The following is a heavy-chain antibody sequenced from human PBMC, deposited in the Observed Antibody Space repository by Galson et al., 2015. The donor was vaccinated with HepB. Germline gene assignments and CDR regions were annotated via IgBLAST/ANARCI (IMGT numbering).Heavy chain of an antibody. D-gene: IGHD4-17*01. Sequence: SLRLSCAASGFTFSDYYMSWLRQAPGKGLEWVSYISSSGSSIYYADSVKGRFTISRDNAKNSLYLQMNSLRAEDTAVYYCAMPDYGDYRAVYWGQGTLVTVSS. CDR2: ISSSGSSI. CDR3: AMPDYGDYRAVY. J-gene: IGHJ4*02. CDR1: GFTFSDYY. V-gene: IGHV3-11*01.